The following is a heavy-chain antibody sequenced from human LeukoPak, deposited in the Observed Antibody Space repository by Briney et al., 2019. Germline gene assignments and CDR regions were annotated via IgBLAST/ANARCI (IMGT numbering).Heavy chain of an antibody. V-gene: IGHV1-69*01. Sequence: GASVKVSCKASGGTFSSYAISWVRQAPGQGLEWMGGIIPIFGTANYAQKFQGRVTITADESTSTAYMELSSLRSEDTAVYYCAGERLGYCSSTSCYNQGYYDSSGYILYAFDIWGQGRMVTVSS. CDR2: IIPIFGTA. CDR1: GGTFSSYA. CDR3: AGERLGYCSSTSCYNQGYYDSSGYILYAFDI. D-gene: IGHD2-2*02. J-gene: IGHJ3*02.